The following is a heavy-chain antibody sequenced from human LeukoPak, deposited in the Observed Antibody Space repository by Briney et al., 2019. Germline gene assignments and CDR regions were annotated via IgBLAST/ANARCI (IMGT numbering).Heavy chain of an antibody. J-gene: IGHJ4*02. CDR3: ARDPIAAAGSLDY. V-gene: IGHV1-2*02. D-gene: IGHD6-13*01. CDR1: GYTFTGYY. Sequence: ASVKVSCKASGYTFTGYYMHWVRQAPGQGLEWMGWINPNSGGTSYAQKFQDRVTMTRDTSISTAYMELSRLRSDGTALYYCARDPIAAAGSLDYWGQGTLVTVSS. CDR2: INPNSGGT.